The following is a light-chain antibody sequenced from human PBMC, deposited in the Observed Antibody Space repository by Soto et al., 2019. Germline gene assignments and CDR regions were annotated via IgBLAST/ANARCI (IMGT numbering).Light chain of an antibody. Sequence: QSVLTQPPSESGTPGQRVTISCSGSRSNIGSNTVNWYQQFPGTAPKFLIYSNNQRPSGVPKRFSGSKSGTSASLAISGLQSEDEADYYCATWDDSLNGHVVFGGGTKLTVL. CDR1: RSNIGSNT. CDR3: ATWDDSLNGHVV. V-gene: IGLV1-44*01. J-gene: IGLJ2*01. CDR2: SNN.